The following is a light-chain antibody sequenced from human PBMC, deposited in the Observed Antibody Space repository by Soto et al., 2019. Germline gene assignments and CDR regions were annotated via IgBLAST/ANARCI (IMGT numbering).Light chain of an antibody. V-gene: IGKV3-20*01. J-gene: IGKJ4*01. CDR1: QSVGKNY. Sequence: EIVLTQSPGTLSLSPGERATLSCRASQSVGKNYFAWYQQKPGQAPRLLIYDASSRATGIPNRFSGSGSGTDFTLTISRLEPEDFAVYYCQQYANSPRTFGGGTKVEIK. CDR2: DAS. CDR3: QQYANSPRT.